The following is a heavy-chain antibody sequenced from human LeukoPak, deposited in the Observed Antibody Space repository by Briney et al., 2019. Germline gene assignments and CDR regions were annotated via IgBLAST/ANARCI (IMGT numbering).Heavy chain of an antibody. J-gene: IGHJ4*02. CDR2: IWYDGSNK. CDR1: GFTFSSYG. Sequence: PGGSLRLSCAASGFTFSSYGMHWVRQAPGKGLEWVAVIWYDGSNKYYADPVKGRFTLSQENSKNTLYQQMHRLRSESTAVYYCAKSDSIGYDYAGGGSFDYWGQGTLVTVSS. D-gene: IGHD3-22*01. CDR3: AKSDSIGYDYAGGGSFDY. V-gene: IGHV3-33*06.